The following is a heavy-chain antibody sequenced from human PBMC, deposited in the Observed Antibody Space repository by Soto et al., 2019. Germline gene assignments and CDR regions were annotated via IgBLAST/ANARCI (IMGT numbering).Heavy chain of an antibody. J-gene: IGHJ4*02. CDR2: ITPVFGTT. D-gene: IGHD3-16*01. Sequence: SVKVSCKDSGGLFSSFAISWVRQAPGQGLEWMGGITPVFGTTNYAQKFQGRVTITADESTNTAYMELSSLTSDDTAMYYCARGGGPYVWFNEFWGQGTQVTVSS. CDR1: GGLFSSFA. V-gene: IGHV1-69*13. CDR3: ARGGGPYVWFNEF.